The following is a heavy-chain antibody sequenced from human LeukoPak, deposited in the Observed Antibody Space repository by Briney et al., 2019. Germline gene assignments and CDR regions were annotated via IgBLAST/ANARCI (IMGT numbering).Heavy chain of an antibody. CDR3: AKDPREYCSSTSCPNWFDP. J-gene: IGHJ5*02. CDR1: GFTFSSYA. V-gene: IGHV3-23*01. CDR2: ISASGGTT. D-gene: IGHD2-2*01. Sequence: AGGSLRLSCAASGFTFSSYAMSWVRQAPGKGLEWVSSISASGGTTYYADSVKGRFTISRDNSKNTLYLQMLSLRAEDSAIYYCAKDPREYCSSTSCPNWFDPWGQGTLVTVSS.